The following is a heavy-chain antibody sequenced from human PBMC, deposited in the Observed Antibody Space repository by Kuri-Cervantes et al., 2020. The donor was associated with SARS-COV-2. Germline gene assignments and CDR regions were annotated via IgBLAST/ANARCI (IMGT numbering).Heavy chain of an antibody. J-gene: IGHJ5*02. Sequence: ASVKVSCKASGYTFTSYYMHWVRQAPGQGLEWMGIINPSGGSTSYAQKFQGRVTMTRDTSTSTVYVELSSLRSEDTAVYYCVEGGARITNSGVVIANWFDPWGQGTLVTVSS. CDR2: INPSGGST. V-gene: IGHV1-46*01. D-gene: IGHD3-3*01. CDR1: GYTFTSYY. CDR3: VEGGARITNSGVVIANWFDP.